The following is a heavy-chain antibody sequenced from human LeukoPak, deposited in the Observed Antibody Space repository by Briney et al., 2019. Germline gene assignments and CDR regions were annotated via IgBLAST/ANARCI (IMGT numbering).Heavy chain of an antibody. V-gene: IGHV3-30*02. CDR2: IRYDGSNK. Sequence: GGSLRLSCAASGFTFSSYGMHWVRQAPGKGLEWVTFIRYDGSNKYYADSVKGRFTISRDNSKNTLYLQMNSPRAEDTAVYYCARDGSGSYYYYYYMDVWGKGTTVTVSS. D-gene: IGHD1-26*01. J-gene: IGHJ6*03. CDR3: ARDGSGSYYYYYYMDV. CDR1: GFTFSSYG.